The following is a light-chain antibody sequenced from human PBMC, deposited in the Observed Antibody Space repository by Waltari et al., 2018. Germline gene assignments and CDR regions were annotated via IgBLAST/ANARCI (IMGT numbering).Light chain of an antibody. CDR1: SSDVGGYNN. V-gene: IGLV2-14*01. Sequence: QSALTQPASVSGAPGQSITISCTGTSSDVGGYNNVSWYQQHPGKAPKLMIFDVSKRPSGVSNRFSGSKSGSTASLTISGLQAEDEADFYCNSYTSSSTWVFGGGTKLTVL. CDR2: DVS. CDR3: NSYTSSSTWV. J-gene: IGLJ3*02.